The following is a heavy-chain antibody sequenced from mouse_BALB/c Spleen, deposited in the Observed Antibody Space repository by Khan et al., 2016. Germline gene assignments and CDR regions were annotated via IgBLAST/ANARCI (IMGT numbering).Heavy chain of an antibody. Sequence: EVQLQESGPGLVKPSQSLSLTCTVTGYSVSSDFAWNWIRQFPGNKLEWLGYITYSGSISYNPSLKSRISITRDTSKNQFFLLLNSVTTEDTATYYYARGNYWYPLDYWGQGTSVTVSS. CDR3: ARGNYWYPLDY. J-gene: IGHJ4*01. V-gene: IGHV3-2*02. CDR1: GYSVSSDFA. D-gene: IGHD2-14*01. CDR2: ITYSGSI.